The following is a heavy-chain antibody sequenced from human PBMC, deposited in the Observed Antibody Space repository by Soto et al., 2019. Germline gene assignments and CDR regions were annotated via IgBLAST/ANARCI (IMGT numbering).Heavy chain of an antibody. Sequence: QVQLVQSGAEVKKPGASVKVSCKASGYTFTGYYMHWVRQAPGQGLEWMGWINPNSGGTNYAQKFQGWVTMTRDTSISTAYMELSRLRSDDTAVYYCARVNSSGNETYYYYGMDVWGQGTTVTVSS. J-gene: IGHJ6*02. D-gene: IGHD6-19*01. CDR2: INPNSGGT. V-gene: IGHV1-2*04. CDR1: GYTFTGYY. CDR3: ARVNSSGNETYYYYGMDV.